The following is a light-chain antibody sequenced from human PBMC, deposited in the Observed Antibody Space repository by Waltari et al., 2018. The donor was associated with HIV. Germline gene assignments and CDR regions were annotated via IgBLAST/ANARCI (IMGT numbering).Light chain of an antibody. CDR1: SSDIGYFNY. Sequence: QSALTQPPSASGSPGQSVTFSCTGTSSDIGYFNYVSWYQQHPGKAPKLLIYDVNKRPSGVPDRFSASKSGATASLTVSGLLAEDEADYYCAAYAGNNIVIFGGGTKVTV. V-gene: IGLV2-8*01. CDR2: DVN. CDR3: AAYAGNNIVI. J-gene: IGLJ2*01.